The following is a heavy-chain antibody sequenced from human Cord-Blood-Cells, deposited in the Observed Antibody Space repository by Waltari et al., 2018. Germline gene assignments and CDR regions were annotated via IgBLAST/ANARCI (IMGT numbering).Heavy chain of an antibody. CDR2: INHSGST. V-gene: IGHV4-34*01. D-gene: IGHD3-3*01. J-gene: IGHJ3*02. Sequence: HGQLQQWGAGLLKPSETLSLTCAVYGGSFSGYYWSWIRQPPGQGLEWLGEINHSGSTNYNPSLKSRVTISVDTSKNQFSLKLSSVTAADTAVYYCAREGVRITIFGVAPDAFDIWGQGTMVTVSS. CDR1: GGSFSGYY. CDR3: AREGVRITIFGVAPDAFDI.